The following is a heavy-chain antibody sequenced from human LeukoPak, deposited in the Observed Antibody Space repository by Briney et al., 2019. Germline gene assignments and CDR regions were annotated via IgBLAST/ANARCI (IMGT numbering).Heavy chain of an antibody. V-gene: IGHV3-30-3*01. D-gene: IGHD3-10*01. CDR3: ARGPRGGYNWFDP. CDR1: GFTFSSYA. CDR2: ISYDGSNK. Sequence: GRSLRLSCAASGFTFSSYAMHWVRQAPGKGLEWVAVISYDGSNKYYADSVKGRFTISRDNSKNTLYLQMNSLRAEDTAVYYCARGPRGGYNWFDPRGQGTLVTVSS. J-gene: IGHJ5*02.